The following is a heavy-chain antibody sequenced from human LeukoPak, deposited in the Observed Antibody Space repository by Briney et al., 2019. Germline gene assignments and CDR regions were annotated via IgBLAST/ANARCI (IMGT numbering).Heavy chain of an antibody. CDR3: AKDRVPYGSGSYYNGPDAFDI. D-gene: IGHD3-10*01. V-gene: IGHV3-23*01. J-gene: IGHJ3*02. CDR2: ISVGVVGA. CDR1: LVTFIIYA. Sequence: GGALRLSSAHSLVTFIIYAICCGGHAPGKGAWCGCAISVGVVGAYYADSVKGRFTISRDNSKNPLYLQMNSLRAEDTAVYYCAKDRVPYGSGSYYNGPDAFDIWGQGTMVTVSS.